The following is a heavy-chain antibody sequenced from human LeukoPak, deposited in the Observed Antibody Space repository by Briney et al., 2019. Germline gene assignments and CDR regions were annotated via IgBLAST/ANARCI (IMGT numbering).Heavy chain of an antibody. Sequence: GGSLRLSCAASGFTFSSFAMHWVRQAPGKGLEWVAVVSYDGNDKYYADSVKGRFTISRDNSKNTAYLQMNSLRPEDTAVYYCAKRKVKWELDYWGQGTLVTVSS. J-gene: IGHJ4*02. V-gene: IGHV3-30*18. D-gene: IGHD1-26*01. CDR1: GFTFSSFA. CDR3: AKRKVKWELDY. CDR2: VSYDGNDK.